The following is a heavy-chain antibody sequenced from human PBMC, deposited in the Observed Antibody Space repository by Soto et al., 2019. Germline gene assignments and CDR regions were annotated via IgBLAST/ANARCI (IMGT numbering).Heavy chain of an antibody. CDR3: ARLAYYYDDTNYYHDVFDL. J-gene: IGHJ3*01. CDR2: IHPGDSYS. CDR1: GYPFTTSY. Sequence: PVESLKISCQASGYPFTTSYIGWVRQIPWKGLEWMGIIHPGDSYSIYSPSFQGQVTFSADTSITTAYLQWSSLKASDTAIFYCARLAYYYDDTNYYHDVFDLWGQRTLVSVSS. V-gene: IGHV5-51*01. D-gene: IGHD3-22*01.